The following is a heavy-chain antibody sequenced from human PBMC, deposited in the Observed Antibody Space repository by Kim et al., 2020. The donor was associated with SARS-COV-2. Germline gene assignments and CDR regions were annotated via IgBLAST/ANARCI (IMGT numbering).Heavy chain of an antibody. V-gene: IGHV1-3*01. Sequence: ASVKVSCKTSGYNLTSYAMHWVRQAPGQRLEWMGWINGNGNTKYSQKYQCRVTITRDTSASTAYLELSSLRSEDTAVYYGARGPTGGTSGFYFDYWGQGT. CDR3: ARGPTGGTSGFYFDY. D-gene: IGHD3-16*01. J-gene: IGHJ4*02. CDR2: INGNGNT. CDR1: GYNLTSYA.